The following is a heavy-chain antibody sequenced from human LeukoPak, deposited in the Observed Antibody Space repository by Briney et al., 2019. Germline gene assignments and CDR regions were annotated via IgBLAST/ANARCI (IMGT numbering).Heavy chain of an antibody. Sequence: SQTLSLTCTVSGGSISSGSYYWSWIRQPAGKGLEWIGRIYTSGSTNYNPSLKSRVTILKDMSKNQFSLRLSSVTAADTAVYYCARTNDFWTGYYEKWGQGILVTVSS. CDR2: IYTSGST. CDR1: GGSISSGSYY. D-gene: IGHD3/OR15-3a*01. V-gene: IGHV4-61*02. CDR3: ARTNDFWTGYYEK. J-gene: IGHJ4*02.